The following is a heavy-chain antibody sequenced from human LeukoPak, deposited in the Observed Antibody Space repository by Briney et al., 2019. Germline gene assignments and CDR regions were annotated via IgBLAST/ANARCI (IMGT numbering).Heavy chain of an antibody. CDR2: IYPSDSDT. Sequence: GESLKISCKGSGYSFTTYWIGWVRQMPGKGLEWMGIIYPSDSDTTYSPSFQGQVTISVDKSVDTAYLQWNSLKASDTAMYYCARRQGYYDSRGYYPWAFDIWAQGTMVTVSS. V-gene: IGHV5-51*01. CDR3: ARRQGYYDSRGYYPWAFDI. D-gene: IGHD3-22*01. CDR1: GYSFTTYW. J-gene: IGHJ3*02.